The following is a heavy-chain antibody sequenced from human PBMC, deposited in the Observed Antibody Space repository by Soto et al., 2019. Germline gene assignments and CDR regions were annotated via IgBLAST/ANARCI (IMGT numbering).Heavy chain of an antibody. D-gene: IGHD5-18*01. CDR2: IYYSGST. Sequence: SETLSLTCTVSGDSISSSSFFWGWIRQPPGKGLEWIGSIYYSGSTNYNPSLKSRVTISVDTSKNQFSLKLSSVTAADTAVYYCARQVTAMVDSFDPWGQGTLVTVSS. CDR3: ARQVTAMVDSFDP. CDR1: GDSISSSSFF. V-gene: IGHV4-39*01. J-gene: IGHJ5*02.